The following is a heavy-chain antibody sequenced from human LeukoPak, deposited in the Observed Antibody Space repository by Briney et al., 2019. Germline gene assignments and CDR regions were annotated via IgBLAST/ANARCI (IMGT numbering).Heavy chain of an antibody. CDR3: ARHDPDYYDGPAHFDY. Sequence: SETLSLTCAVYGGSFSGYYWSWIRQPPGKGLEWIGSIYYSGSTYYNPSLKSRVTISVDTSKNQFSLKLSSVTAADTAVYYCARHDPDYYDGPAHFDYWGQGTLVTVSS. CDR2: IYYSGST. D-gene: IGHD3-22*01. V-gene: IGHV4-34*01. CDR1: GGSFSGYY. J-gene: IGHJ4*02.